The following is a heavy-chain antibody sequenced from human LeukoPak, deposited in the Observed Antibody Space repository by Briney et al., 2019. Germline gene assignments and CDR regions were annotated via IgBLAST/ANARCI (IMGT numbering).Heavy chain of an antibody. CDR1: GFTFSSYS. V-gene: IGHV3-21*01. CDR3: ARARYSSGWYGDY. J-gene: IGHJ4*02. CDR2: ISSSSSYI. Sequence: GGSLILSCAASGFTFSSYSMNWVRQAPGKGLEWVSSISSSSSYIYYADSVKGRFTISRDNAKNSLYLQMNSLRAEDTAVYYCARARYSSGWYGDYWGQGTLVTVSS. D-gene: IGHD6-19*01.